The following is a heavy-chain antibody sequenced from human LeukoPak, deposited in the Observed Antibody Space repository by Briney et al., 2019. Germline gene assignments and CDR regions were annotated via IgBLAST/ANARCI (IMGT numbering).Heavy chain of an antibody. V-gene: IGHV4-61*02. CDR3: ARDRYSYASGWFDP. CDR2: IYTSGST. J-gene: IGHJ5*02. D-gene: IGHD5-18*01. CDR1: GYYIGSGYY. Sequence: PSETLSLTCSVSGYYIGSGYYWGWIRQPAGKGLEWIGRIYTSGSTNYNPSLKSRVTISVDTSKNQFSLKLSSVTAADTAVYYCARDRYSYASGWFDPWGQGTLVTVSS.